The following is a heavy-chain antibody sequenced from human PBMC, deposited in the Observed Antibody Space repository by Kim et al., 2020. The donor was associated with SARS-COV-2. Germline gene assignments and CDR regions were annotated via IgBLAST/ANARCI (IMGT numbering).Heavy chain of an antibody. CDR3: ARLDDYFDP. CDR1: GFSFSMYW. D-gene: IGHD4-17*01. V-gene: IGHV5-51*01. Sequence: GESLKISCKASGFSFSMYWIAWAREVPGEGLDWIGIIYHDDSDTRYSPAFQGHVTISADSSTNTAYLQWKSLKASDTAIYYCARLDDYFDPWGQGTLVTV. CDR2: IYHDDSDT. J-gene: IGHJ5*02.